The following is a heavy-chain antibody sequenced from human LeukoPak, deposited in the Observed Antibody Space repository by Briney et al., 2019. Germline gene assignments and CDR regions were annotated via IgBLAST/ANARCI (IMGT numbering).Heavy chain of an antibody. D-gene: IGHD3-22*01. CDR3: ARGSRWRYDSSDHNFDY. CDR2: IYYSGST. V-gene: IGHV4-39*07. J-gene: IGHJ4*02. CDR1: GGSISSSSYY. Sequence: SETLSLTCTVSGGSISSSSYYWGWIRQPPGKGLEWIGSIYYSGSTYYNPSLKSRVTISVDTSKNQFSLKLSSVTAADTAVYYCARGSRWRYDSSDHNFDYWGQGTLVIVSS.